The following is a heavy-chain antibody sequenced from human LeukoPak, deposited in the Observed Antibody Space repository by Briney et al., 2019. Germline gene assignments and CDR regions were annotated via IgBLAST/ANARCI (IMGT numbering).Heavy chain of an antibody. V-gene: IGHV3-53*01. CDR3: ARGREGYSYGYD. Sequence: GGSLRLSCAASGFTVSSNYMSWVRQAPGKGLEWVSVIYSGGSTYYADSVKGRFTISRDNSKNTLYLQMNSLRAEDTAVYYCARGREGYSYGYDWGQGTLVTVPS. D-gene: IGHD5-18*01. CDR2: IYSGGST. CDR1: GFTVSSNY. J-gene: IGHJ4*02.